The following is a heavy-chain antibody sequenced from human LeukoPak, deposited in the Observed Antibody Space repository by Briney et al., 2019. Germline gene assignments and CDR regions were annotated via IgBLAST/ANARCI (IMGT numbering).Heavy chain of an antibody. CDR3: ARDAVYSSSLYYFDY. J-gene: IGHJ4*02. CDR1: GYTFTSYG. D-gene: IGHD6-13*01. V-gene: IGHV1-18*01. Sequence: ASVKVSCKASGYTFTSYGISWVRQAPGQGLEWMGWISAYNGNTNYAQKLQGRVTMTTDTSTSTAYMELRSLRSEDTAVYYCARDAVYSSSLYYFDYWGQGTLVTVSS. CDR2: ISAYNGNT.